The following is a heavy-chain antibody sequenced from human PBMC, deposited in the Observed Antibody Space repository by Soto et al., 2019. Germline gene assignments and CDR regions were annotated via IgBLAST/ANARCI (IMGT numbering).Heavy chain of an antibody. CDR2: ISPYNGNT. Sequence: QVQLVQSGDEVKKPGASVKVSCKASGYTFTNYGISWVRQAPGQGLEWMGWISPYNGNTKYPQKLQGRVTMTTDTSTRTSYIDLRSLRSDDTAVYFCARDGDRCTSTRCSPWPDTHFDLWGRGTLVTVSS. J-gene: IGHJ2*01. CDR1: GYTFTNYG. D-gene: IGHD2-2*01. V-gene: IGHV1-18*01. CDR3: ARDGDRCTSTRCSPWPDTHFDL.